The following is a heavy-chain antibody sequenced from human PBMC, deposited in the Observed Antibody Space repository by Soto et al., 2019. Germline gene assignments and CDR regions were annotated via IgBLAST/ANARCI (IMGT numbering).Heavy chain of an antibody. D-gene: IGHD2-15*01. V-gene: IGHV3-30*18. J-gene: IGHJ6*02. CDR2: ISDDGRNS. CDR1: GFTFSNYG. Sequence: QVQLVESGGGVVQPGGSLRLACAASGFTFSNYGMHWVRQAPGQGLEWVAVISDDGRNSYYADSVQGRFTISRDNSNNTVYLHMKSLRAEDTAIYYCAKDQVRGATGIVLDGMDVWGQGTTVTISS. CDR3: AKDQVRGATGIVLDGMDV.